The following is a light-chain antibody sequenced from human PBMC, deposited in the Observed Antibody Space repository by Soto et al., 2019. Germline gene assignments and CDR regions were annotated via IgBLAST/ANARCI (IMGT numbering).Light chain of an antibody. CDR1: QSLLHSNGNHY. V-gene: IGKV2-28*01. Sequence: DIVMTQSPLSLSFTPGEPASISCRSSQSLLHSNGNHYLEWYFQKPGQSPQLLIYLASIRASGVPDRFSGSGSCTDFTLKISRVEAEDVGIYYCMHALHTPRTFGQGTKVEIK. CDR3: MHALHTPRT. CDR2: LAS. J-gene: IGKJ1*01.